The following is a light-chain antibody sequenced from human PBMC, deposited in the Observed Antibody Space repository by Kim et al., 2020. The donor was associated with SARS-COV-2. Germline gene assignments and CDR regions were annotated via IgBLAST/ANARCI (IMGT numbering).Light chain of an antibody. CDR2: DAS. V-gene: IGKV3-11*01. CDR1: QSVSTS. Sequence: EIVLTQSPATLSLSPGERATFSCRASQSVSTSVAWFQHKPGQAPRLLIHDASYRATGIPARFSGSGSGTDFTLTITGLQAEDFAVYYCQQREDWPLTFGGGTKVDIK. CDR3: QQREDWPLT. J-gene: IGKJ4*01.